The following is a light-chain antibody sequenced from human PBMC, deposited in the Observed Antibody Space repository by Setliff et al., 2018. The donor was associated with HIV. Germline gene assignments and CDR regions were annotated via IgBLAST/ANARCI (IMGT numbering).Light chain of an antibody. Sequence: SVLTQPASVSGSPGQSITISCTGTSSDVGGYNYVSWYQQHPGKAPKLMIFDVSKRPSGVSNRFSGSKSGNTASLTISGLQAEGEADFYCRSYTSSSTLVFGTGTKVTVL. J-gene: IGLJ1*01. CDR1: SSDVGGYNY. CDR2: DVS. V-gene: IGLV2-14*03. CDR3: RSYTSSSTLV.